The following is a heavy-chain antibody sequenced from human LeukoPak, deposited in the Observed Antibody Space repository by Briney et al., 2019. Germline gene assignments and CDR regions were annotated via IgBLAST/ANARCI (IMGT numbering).Heavy chain of an antibody. CDR3: ARGDGYNFFDY. Sequence: GGSLRLSCAVSGLSVTNNYMSWVRQAPGKGLEWVSAFYVGGATYYADSVKGRFTISRDNSENTLYLQMKSLRAEDTAVYYCARGDGYNFFDYWGQGTLVTVSS. CDR2: FYVGGAT. D-gene: IGHD5-24*01. V-gene: IGHV3-53*01. CDR1: GLSVTNNY. J-gene: IGHJ4*02.